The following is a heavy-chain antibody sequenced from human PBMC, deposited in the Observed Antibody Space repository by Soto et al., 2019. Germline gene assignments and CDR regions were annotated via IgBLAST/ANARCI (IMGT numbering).Heavy chain of an antibody. CDR3: ARDQTHAFDI. CDR2: ISYDGSNK. Sequence: QVQLVESGGGVVQPGRSLRLSCAASGFTFSSYAMHWVRQAPGKGLEWVAVISYDGSNKYYADSVKGRFTISRDNSKNTLYLQMKSLRAEDTAVYYCARDQTHAFDIWGQGTMVTVSS. CDR1: GFTFSSYA. J-gene: IGHJ3*02. V-gene: IGHV3-30-3*01.